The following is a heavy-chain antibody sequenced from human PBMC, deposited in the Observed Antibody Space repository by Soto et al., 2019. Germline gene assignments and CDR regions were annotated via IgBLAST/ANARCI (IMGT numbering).Heavy chain of an antibody. D-gene: IGHD6-6*01. Sequence: GASVKVSCKASGYTFTSYYMHWVRQAPGQGLEWMGIINPSGGSTSYAQKFQGRVTMTRDTSTSTVYMELSSLRSEDTAVYYCARGHSSSSVFRATFDYWGQGTLVTVSS. CDR1: GYTFTSYY. CDR2: INPSGGST. V-gene: IGHV1-46*03. J-gene: IGHJ4*02. CDR3: ARGHSSSSVFRATFDY.